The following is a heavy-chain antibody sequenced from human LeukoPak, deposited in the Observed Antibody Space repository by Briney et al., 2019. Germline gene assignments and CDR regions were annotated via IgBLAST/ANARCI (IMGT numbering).Heavy chain of an antibody. J-gene: IGHJ5*02. Sequence: SETLSLTCAVYGGSFSGYYWSWIRQPPGKGLEWIGEINHSGSTNYNPSLKSRVTISVDTSKKQFSLKLSPVTAGDTAVYYCAREEVTTYRWFDPWGQGTLVTVSS. D-gene: IGHD4-11*01. V-gene: IGHV4-34*01. CDR1: GGSFSGYY. CDR2: INHSGST. CDR3: AREEVTTYRWFDP.